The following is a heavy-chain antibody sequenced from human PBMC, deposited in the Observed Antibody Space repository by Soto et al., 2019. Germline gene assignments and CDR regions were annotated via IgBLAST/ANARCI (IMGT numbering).Heavy chain of an antibody. D-gene: IGHD3-10*01. CDR1: GGSISSGGYY. J-gene: IGHJ4*02. V-gene: IGHV4-31*03. CDR3: ARAGGYGSGSYRFDY. CDR2: IYYSGST. Sequence: QVQLQESGPGLVKPSQTLSLTCTVSGGSISSGGYYWSWIRQHPGKGLEWIGYIYYSGSTSYNPYLKSRVTTXXDXSXSQFSLKLSSVAAADTAVYYCARAGGYGSGSYRFDYWGQGTLVTVSS.